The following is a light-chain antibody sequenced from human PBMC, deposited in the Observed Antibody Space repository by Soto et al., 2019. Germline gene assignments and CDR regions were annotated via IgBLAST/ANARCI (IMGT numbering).Light chain of an antibody. CDR1: QSITNR. J-gene: IGKJ1*01. V-gene: IGKV1-5*01. Sequence: IQTNQSLSTLSASVGDRVAIPCRASQSITNRLAWYQLKPGKAPKVLIYDALNLESGVPSRFSGSGYGTEFTLTIRSLQPDDFATYCCQHYGGMWTFGQGAKVDI. CDR2: DAL. CDR3: QHYGGMWT.